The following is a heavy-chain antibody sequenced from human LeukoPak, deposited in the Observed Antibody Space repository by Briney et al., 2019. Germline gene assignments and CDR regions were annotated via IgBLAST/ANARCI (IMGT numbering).Heavy chain of an antibody. CDR1: GGSISTSNYY. CDR2: IFYSGST. Sequence: PSETLSLTCTVSGGSISTSNYYWGWIRQPPGKGLEWIGNIFYSGSTYYSPSLKSRVTISLDTSKNQFSLKLTSVTAADTAVYFCARGTYYSDSSGYSYYSYYYMDVWGKGTTVTISS. J-gene: IGHJ6*03. V-gene: IGHV4-39*07. D-gene: IGHD3-22*01. CDR3: ARGTYYSDSSGYSYYSYYYMDV.